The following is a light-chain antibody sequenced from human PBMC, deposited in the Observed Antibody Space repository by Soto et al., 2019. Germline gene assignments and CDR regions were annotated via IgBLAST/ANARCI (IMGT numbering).Light chain of an antibody. CDR2: EVS. V-gene: IGLV2-14*01. CDR3: SSHASSIPLV. Sequence: QSALTQPASVSGSPGQSITISCTGTSSDVGRYNYVSWYQHHPGKAPKLMIYEVSNRPSGVSNRFSGSKSGNTASLTISGLQAEDEGDYHCSSHASSIPLVFGTGTKLTVL. CDR1: SSDVGRYNY. J-gene: IGLJ1*01.